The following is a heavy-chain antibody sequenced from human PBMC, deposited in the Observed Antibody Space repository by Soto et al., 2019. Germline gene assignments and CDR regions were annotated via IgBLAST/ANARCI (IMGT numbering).Heavy chain of an antibody. D-gene: IGHD4-4*01. J-gene: IGHJ4*02. CDR2: ISNSGST. V-gene: IGHV4-31*03. CDR3: ARAVYSNHVY. CDR1: GASISSGSYY. Sequence: QVQLQESGPGLVKPSQTLSLTCTVSGASISSGSYYWSWIRQLPGKGLEWIGYISNSGSTYYNPSLKSRVTISVDTSKNQCSRRVSSVTAADTAVYYCARAVYSNHVYWGQGTLVTVSS.